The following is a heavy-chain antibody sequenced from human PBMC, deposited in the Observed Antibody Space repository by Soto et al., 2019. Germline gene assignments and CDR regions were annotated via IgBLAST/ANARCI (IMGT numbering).Heavy chain of an antibody. D-gene: IGHD3-3*01. CDR2: IIPIFGTA. Sequence: SVKVSCKASGGTFSSYAISWVRQAPGQGLEWTGGIIPIFGTANYAQKFQGRVTITADKSTSTAYMELSSLRSEDTAVYYCAGRLRGRGSGYMDYYYGMDVWGQGTTVTVSS. CDR1: GGTFSSYA. V-gene: IGHV1-69*06. CDR3: AGRLRGRGSGYMDYYYGMDV. J-gene: IGHJ6*02.